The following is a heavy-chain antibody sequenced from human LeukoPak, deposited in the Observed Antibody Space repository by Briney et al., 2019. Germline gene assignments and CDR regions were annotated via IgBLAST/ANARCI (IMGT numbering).Heavy chain of an antibody. D-gene: IGHD3-10*01. CDR2: IFSSRSYI. CDR1: GFPFSSYS. CDR3: ARVGYYGSGSYARGYYYYMDV. Sequence: GGSLRLSCAASGFPFSSYSVNWVRQAPGKGLEWVSYIFSSRSYIYYADSVKGRFTISRDNAKNSLYLQMNSLRAEDTALYYCARVGYYGSGSYARGYYYYMDVWGKGTTVTVSS. J-gene: IGHJ6*03. V-gene: IGHV3-21*04.